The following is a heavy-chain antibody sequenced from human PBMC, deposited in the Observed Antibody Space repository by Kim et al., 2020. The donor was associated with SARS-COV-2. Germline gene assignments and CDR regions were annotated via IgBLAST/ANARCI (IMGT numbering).Heavy chain of an antibody. CDR2: IKSKTDGGTT. V-gene: IGHV3-15*01. CDR3: TTTDYVWGSYRFYYFDY. J-gene: IGHJ4*02. D-gene: IGHD3-16*02. Sequence: GGSLRLSCAASGFTFSNAWMSWVRQAPGKGLEWVGRIKSKTDGGTTDYAAPVKGRFTISRDDSKNTLYLQMNSLKTEDTAVYYCTTTDYVWGSYRFYYFDYWGQGTLVTVSS. CDR1: GFTFSNAW.